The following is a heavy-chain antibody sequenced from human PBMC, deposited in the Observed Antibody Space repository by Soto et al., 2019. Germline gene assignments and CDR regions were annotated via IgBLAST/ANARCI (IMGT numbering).Heavy chain of an antibody. Sequence: GASVKVSWKASGGTFSSYTMSWVRQAPGQGLEWMGRIIPILGIANYAQKFQGRVTITADKSTSTAYMELSSLRSEDTAVYYCARDGFGEFLEWSFDYWGQGTLVTVSS. V-gene: IGHV1-69*04. CDR2: IIPILGIA. D-gene: IGHD3-3*01. J-gene: IGHJ4*02. CDR3: ARDGFGEFLEWSFDY. CDR1: GGTFSSYT.